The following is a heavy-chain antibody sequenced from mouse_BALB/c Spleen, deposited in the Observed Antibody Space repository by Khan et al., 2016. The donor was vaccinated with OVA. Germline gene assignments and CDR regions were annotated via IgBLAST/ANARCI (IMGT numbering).Heavy chain of an antibody. CDR2: IWGDGST. J-gene: IGHJ2*01. Sequence: VQLQESGPGLVAPSQSLSITCTVSGFSLTSDGVSWVRQPPGKGLEWLGVIWGDGSTNYHSAIRSRLSIRKDNSKSQVFLKLDSLQADDTATYYCAKLRVFDFDSWGQGTTLTVSS. CDR1: GFSLTSDG. CDR3: AKLRVFDFDS. V-gene: IGHV2-3*01.